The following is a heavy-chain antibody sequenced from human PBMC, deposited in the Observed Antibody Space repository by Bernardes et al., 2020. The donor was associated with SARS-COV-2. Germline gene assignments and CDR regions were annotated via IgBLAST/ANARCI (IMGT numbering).Heavy chain of an antibody. V-gene: IGHV4-59*01. CDR1: GGSISSYY. Sequence: SETLSLTCTVSGGSISSYYWSWIRQPPGKGLEWIGYIYYSGSTNYNPSLKSRVTISVDTSKNQFSLKLSSVTAADTAVYYCARPPSASSSWYYFDYWGQGTLVTVSS. CDR3: ARPPSASSSWYYFDY. CDR2: IYYSGST. D-gene: IGHD6-13*01. J-gene: IGHJ4*02.